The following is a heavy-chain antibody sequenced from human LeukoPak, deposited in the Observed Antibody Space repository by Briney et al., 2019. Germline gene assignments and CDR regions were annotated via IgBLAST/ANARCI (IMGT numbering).Heavy chain of an antibody. Sequence: ASVKVSCKASGYTFSDYYIHWVRQVPGQGLEWMGWINPNSAGTEFAQKFQGRVIMTGDTSISTAYMELSRLRSDDTAVYYCAAPDSSVWTSDFDHWGQGTLVTVSS. D-gene: IGHD6-19*01. J-gene: IGHJ4*02. CDR3: AAPDSSVWTSDFDH. CDR2: INPNSAGT. V-gene: IGHV1-2*02. CDR1: GYTFSDYY.